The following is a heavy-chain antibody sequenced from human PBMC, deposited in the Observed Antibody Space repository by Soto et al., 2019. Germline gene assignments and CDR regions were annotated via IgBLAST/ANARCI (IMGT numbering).Heavy chain of an antibody. D-gene: IGHD6-19*01. J-gene: IGHJ3*02. CDR1: GGSISSYY. CDR2: IYYSGST. V-gene: IGHV4-59*01. Sequence: SETLSLTCTVSGGSISSYYWSWIRQPPGKGLEWIGYIYYSGSTNYNPSLKSRVTISVDTSKNQFSLKLSSVTAADTAVYYCASLAVAGTRSAFHIWCQGTMVNVAS. CDR3: ASLAVAGTRSAFHI.